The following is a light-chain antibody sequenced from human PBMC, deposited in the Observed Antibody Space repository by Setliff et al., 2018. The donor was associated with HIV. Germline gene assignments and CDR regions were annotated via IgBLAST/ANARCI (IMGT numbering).Light chain of an antibody. Sequence: QSVLTQPASVSGSPGQSITISCTGSNSDIGAYNYVSWYQQHPGIAPQLMIYDINSRPSGVSNRFSGSKSGNTASLTISGLRAEDEADYYCSSHTSSITRVFGTGTKVTVL. CDR1: NSDIGAYNY. CDR3: SSHTSSITRV. J-gene: IGLJ1*01. V-gene: IGLV2-14*03. CDR2: DIN.